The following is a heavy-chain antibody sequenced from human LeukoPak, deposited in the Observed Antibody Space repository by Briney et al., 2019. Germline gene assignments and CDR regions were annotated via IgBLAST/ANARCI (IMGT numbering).Heavy chain of an antibody. CDR1: GRYW. D-gene: IGHD2/OR15-2a*01. Sequence: GGSLRLSCAASGRYWMHWVRQAPGKGLVWVSHINSDGSWTSYADSVKGRFTISKDNGKNTVYLQMSNLRVEDTAVYYCVSFYETYWGRGTLVTVSS. CDR3: VSFYETY. CDR2: INSDGSWT. V-gene: IGHV3-74*01. J-gene: IGHJ4*02.